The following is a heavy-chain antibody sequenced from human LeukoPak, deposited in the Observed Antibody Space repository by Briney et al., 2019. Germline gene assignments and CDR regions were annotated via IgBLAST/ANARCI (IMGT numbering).Heavy chain of an antibody. J-gene: IGHJ5*02. CDR3: ARGADGVSSNSRGWFDP. D-gene: IGHD2-15*01. Sequence: GGSLRLSCAASGFTFTYSTMNWVRQAPGKGLEWVSYISNSGSTIYYADSVRGRFTISRDNAKNSLYLQMNSLRAEDTAVYYCARGADGVSSNSRGWFDPWGQGTLVTVSS. CDR2: ISNSGSTI. V-gene: IGHV3-48*04. CDR1: GFTFTYST.